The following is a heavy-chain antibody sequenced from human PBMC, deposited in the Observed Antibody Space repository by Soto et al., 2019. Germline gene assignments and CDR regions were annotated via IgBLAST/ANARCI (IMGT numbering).Heavy chain of an antibody. CDR2: IHPSGGST. CDR3: ARDQGYFGSDY. CDR1: GYTFTSYY. Sequence: QVQLVQSGAEVKKPGASVKVSCKASGYTFTSYYMHWVRQAPGQGLEWMGIIHPSGGSTTYAQQFHGRVTMTRDTSTSTVYMELSSLRAEDTAVYYWARDQGYFGSDYCGQGTLVTVSS. V-gene: IGHV1-46*03. D-gene: IGHD3-9*01. J-gene: IGHJ4*02.